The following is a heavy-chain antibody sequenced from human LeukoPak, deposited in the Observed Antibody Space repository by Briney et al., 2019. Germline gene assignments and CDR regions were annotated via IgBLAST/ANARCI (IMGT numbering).Heavy chain of an antibody. V-gene: IGHV1-8*01. CDR3: ARGTLRYFDWLL. CDR1: GYTFTSYD. CDR2: MNPNSGNT. Sequence: ASVKVSCKASGYTFTSYDINWVRQATGQGLEWMGWMNPNSGNTGYAQKFQGRVTMTRNTSISTAYMELSSLRSEDTAVDYCARGTLRYFDWLLWGQGTLVTVSS. D-gene: IGHD3-9*01. J-gene: IGHJ4*02.